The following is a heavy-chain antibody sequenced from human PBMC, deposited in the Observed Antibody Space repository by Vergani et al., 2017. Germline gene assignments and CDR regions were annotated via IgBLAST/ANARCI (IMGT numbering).Heavy chain of an antibody. D-gene: IGHD6-13*01. CDR3: GRDTAGTFRPQYLQH. Sequence: EVQLVESGGGLVQPGRSLRLSCAASGFTFDDYAMHWVRQAPGKGLEWVSGISWNSGSIGYADSVKGRFTISRDNAKNSLYLQMNSLRAEDTALYYCGRDTAGTFRPQYLQHWGQGTLVTVSS. V-gene: IGHV3-9*01. CDR2: ISWNSGSI. CDR1: GFTFDDYA. J-gene: IGHJ1*01.